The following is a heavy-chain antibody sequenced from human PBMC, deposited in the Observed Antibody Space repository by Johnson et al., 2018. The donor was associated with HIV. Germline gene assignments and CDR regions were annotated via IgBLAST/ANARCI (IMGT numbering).Heavy chain of an antibody. D-gene: IGHD4-17*01. CDR1: GFIFSDYY. CDR2: ISSSGRTI. Sequence: QVQLVESGGDLVKPGGSLRLSCAASGFIFSDYYMTWIRQAPGKGLESISYISSSGRTIYYADSVQGRFTMSRDNAKKSLYLQMNSLRAEDTAVYYCAKWDDYGDFSDAFDIWGQGTMVTVSS. J-gene: IGHJ3*02. V-gene: IGHV3-11*04. CDR3: AKWDDYGDFSDAFDI.